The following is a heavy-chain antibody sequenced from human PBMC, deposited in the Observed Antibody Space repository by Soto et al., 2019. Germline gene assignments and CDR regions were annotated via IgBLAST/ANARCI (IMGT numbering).Heavy chain of an antibody. V-gene: IGHV3-21*01. J-gene: IGHJ4*02. CDR1: GFTFSSYS. D-gene: IGHD3-22*01. CDR2: ISSSSSYI. Sequence: GGSLRLTCAASGFTFSSYSMNWVRQAPGKGLEWVSSISSSSSYIYYADSVKGRFTISRDNAKNSLYLQMNSLRAEDTAVYYCARAPYYYDSSGYWAYWGQGTLVTVSS. CDR3: ARAPYYYDSSGYWAY.